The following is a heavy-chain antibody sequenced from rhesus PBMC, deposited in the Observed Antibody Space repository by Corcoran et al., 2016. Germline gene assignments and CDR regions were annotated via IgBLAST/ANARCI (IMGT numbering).Heavy chain of an antibody. Sequence: QVKLQQWGEGLVTPSETLSLTCPVHGGPIRGYYWSLIRQPPGKGMEWIGNIDGNSASTNYNPSLKNRVTISKDTSKNQFSLKLTSVTAGDTAVYYCARGRLDYWGQGDLVTVSS. J-gene: IGHJ4*01. CDR3: ARGRLDY. CDR1: GGPIRGYY. CDR2: IDGNSAST. V-gene: IGHV4-73*01.